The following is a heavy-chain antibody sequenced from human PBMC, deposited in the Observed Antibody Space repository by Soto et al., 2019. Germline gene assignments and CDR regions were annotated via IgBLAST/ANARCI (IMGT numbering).Heavy chain of an antibody. J-gene: IGHJ4*02. CDR2: ISRSGSGSP. Sequence: EVQLLESGGGLLQPGGSLRLSCAASGFTFNNYVMNWVRQAPGKGLEWVSSISRSGSGSPYYSDSVKGRFTISRDNSKNTLYLQMNNLRAEDTAVYFCARGRYFDGGDYWVANLAFDYWGQGTLVTVAS. CDR3: ARGRYFDGGDYWVANLAFDY. V-gene: IGHV3-23*01. D-gene: IGHD3-22*01. CDR1: GFTFNNYV.